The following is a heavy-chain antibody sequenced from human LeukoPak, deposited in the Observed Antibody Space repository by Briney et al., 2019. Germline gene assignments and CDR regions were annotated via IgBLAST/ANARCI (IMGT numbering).Heavy chain of an antibody. J-gene: IGHJ3*02. D-gene: IGHD3-3*01. V-gene: IGHV2-5*08. CDR2: IDWDDDK. CDR3: AREWSDDAFDI. CDR1: GFSVTTSRMS. Sequence: SGPTLVKPTGTLTLTCTLSGFSVTTSRMSVTWIRQPPGKALEWLARIDWDDDKRYSPSLKSRLTITKDTSKNPVVLTMTNMDPVDTATYYCAREWSDDAFDIWGQGTMVTVSS.